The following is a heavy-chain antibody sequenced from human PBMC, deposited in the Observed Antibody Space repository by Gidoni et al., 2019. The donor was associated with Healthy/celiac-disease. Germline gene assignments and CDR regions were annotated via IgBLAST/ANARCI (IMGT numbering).Heavy chain of an antibody. V-gene: IGHV3-48*03. Sequence: EVQLVESGGGLVQPGGSLRLSCAASGFTFSSYEMNWVRQAPGKGLEWVSYNRSSGSTIYYADAVKGQFTISRDNAKNSLYLQMNSLRAEDTAVYYCARERVVDTAMVPHYYYYGMDVWGQGTTVTVSS. CDR1: GFTFSSYE. CDR2: NRSSGSTI. J-gene: IGHJ6*02. D-gene: IGHD5-18*01. CDR3: ARERVVDTAMVPHYYYYGMDV.